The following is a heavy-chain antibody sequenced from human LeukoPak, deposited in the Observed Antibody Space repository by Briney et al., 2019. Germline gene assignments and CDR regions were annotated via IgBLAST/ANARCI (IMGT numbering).Heavy chain of an antibody. Sequence: PSETLSLTCAVYGGSFSGYYWSWIRQPPGKGLEWIGKINHSGSTNYNPSLKSRVTISVDTSKNQFSLKLSSVTAADTAVYYCARADLGYCSSTSCYEDDAFDIWGQGTMVTVSS. V-gene: IGHV4-34*01. CDR1: GGSFSGYY. J-gene: IGHJ3*02. CDR3: ARADLGYCSSTSCYEDDAFDI. CDR2: INHSGST. D-gene: IGHD2-2*01.